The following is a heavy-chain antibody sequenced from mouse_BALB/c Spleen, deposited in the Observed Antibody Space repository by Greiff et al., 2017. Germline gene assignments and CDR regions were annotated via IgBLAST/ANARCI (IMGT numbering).Heavy chain of an antibody. V-gene: IGHV1-18*01. CDR2: INPNNGGT. J-gene: IGHJ4*01. CDR1: GYTFTDYN. CDR3: ARNDGHYGGVYYAMDY. Sequence: EVQLKESGPELVKPGASVKIPCKASGYTFTDYNMDWVKQSHGKSLEWIGDINPNNGGTIYNQKFKGKATLTVDKSSSTAYMELRSLTSEDTAVYYCARNDGHYGGVYYAMDYWGQGTSVTVSS. D-gene: IGHD2-3*01.